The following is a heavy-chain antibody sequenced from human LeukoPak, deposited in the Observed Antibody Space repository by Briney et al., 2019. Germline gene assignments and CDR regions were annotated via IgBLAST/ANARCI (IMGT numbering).Heavy chain of an antibody. CDR3: ARVKYSSGWYYFDY. CDR1: GFTFSSYG. J-gene: IGHJ4*02. CDR2: IWYDGSNK. Sequence: GGSLRLSCAASGFTFSSYGMHWVRQAPGKGLEWVAVIWYDGSNKYYADSVKGRFTISRDNSKNALYLQMNSLRAEDTAVYYCARVKYSSGWYYFDYWGQGTLVTVSS. D-gene: IGHD6-19*01. V-gene: IGHV3-33*01.